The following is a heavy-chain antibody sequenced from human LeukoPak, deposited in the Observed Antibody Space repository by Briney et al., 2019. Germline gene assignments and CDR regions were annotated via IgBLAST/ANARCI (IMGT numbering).Heavy chain of an antibody. Sequence: SQTLSLTCTVSGGSISNGDYYWSWIRQPPGKGLEWIGYIYYSGSTYYNPSLKSRVTISVDTSKNQFSLKLSSVTAADTAVYYCARAYCSSTSCPPHGFDPWGQGTLVTVSS. J-gene: IGHJ5*02. CDR3: ARAYCSSTSCPPHGFDP. CDR1: GGSISNGDYY. CDR2: IYYSGST. V-gene: IGHV4-30-4*01. D-gene: IGHD2-2*01.